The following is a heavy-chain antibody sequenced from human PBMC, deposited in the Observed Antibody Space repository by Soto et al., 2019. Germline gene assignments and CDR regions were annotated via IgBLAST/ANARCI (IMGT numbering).Heavy chain of an antibody. J-gene: IGHJ6*02. CDR1: GFTFSSYA. D-gene: IGHD3-3*01. CDR2: ISYDGSNK. V-gene: IGHV3-30-3*01. CDR3: ARGGVPEGGRFLEWWGYYYYGMDV. Sequence: QVQLVEAGGGVVQPGRSLRLSCAASGFTFSSYAMHWVRQAPGKGLEWVAVISYDGSNKYYADSVKGRFTISRDNSKNTLYLQMNSLRAEDTAVYYCARGGVPEGGRFLEWWGYYYYGMDVWGQGTTVTVSS.